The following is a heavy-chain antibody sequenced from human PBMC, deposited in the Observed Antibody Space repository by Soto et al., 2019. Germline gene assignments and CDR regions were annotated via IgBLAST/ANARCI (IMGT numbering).Heavy chain of an antibody. Sequence: SETLSLTCTVSGGSFKSGSYSWSWIRQPPGKGLEWIGYFFHTGRTSYNPSLKSRVSISMDTSKNQFSLNLDSVTAADTAVYFCARDFAYFDSWGQGTLVTVSS. V-gene: IGHV4-61*01. CDR3: ARDFAYFDS. J-gene: IGHJ4*02. CDR1: GGSFKSGSYS. D-gene: IGHD3-3*01. CDR2: FFHTGRT.